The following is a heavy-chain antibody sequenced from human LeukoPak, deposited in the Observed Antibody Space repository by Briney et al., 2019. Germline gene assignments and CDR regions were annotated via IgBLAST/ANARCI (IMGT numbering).Heavy chain of an antibody. D-gene: IGHD2-15*01. V-gene: IGHV3-64D*06. Sequence: GGSLRLSCSASGFTFSSYAMHWVRQAPGKGLEYVSAISSNGDSTYNADSVKGRFTISRDNSKNTLYLQMSSLRAEDTAVYYCVKGAGSSWDYYFDYWGQGTLVTVSS. J-gene: IGHJ4*02. CDR2: ISSNGDST. CDR3: VKGAGSSWDYYFDY. CDR1: GFTFSSYA.